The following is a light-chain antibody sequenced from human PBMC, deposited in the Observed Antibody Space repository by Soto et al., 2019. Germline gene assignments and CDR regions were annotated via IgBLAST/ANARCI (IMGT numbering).Light chain of an antibody. Sequence: EIVLTQSPGTLSLSPGERATLSCRASQSISSSYLAWYQQKPGQAPRLLIYGTSSRATAIPDRFSGSGSGTHFTLTITRLEPEDFAVYYCQQYNDWPLTFGQGTKVEV. CDR1: QSISSSY. J-gene: IGKJ1*01. V-gene: IGKV3-20*01. CDR3: QQYNDWPLT. CDR2: GTS.